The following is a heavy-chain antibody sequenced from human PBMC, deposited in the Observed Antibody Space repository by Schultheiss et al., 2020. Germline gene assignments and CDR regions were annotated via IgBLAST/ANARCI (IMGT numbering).Heavy chain of an antibody. J-gene: IGHJ4*02. Sequence: GESLKISCAASGFTFSDYYMSWIRQAPGKGLEWVSYISSSSSYTNYADSVKGRFTISRDNAKNSLYLQMNSLRAEDTAVYYCARGLYGDYSDWGQGTLVTVSS. D-gene: IGHD4-17*01. CDR2: ISSSSSYT. CDR1: GFTFSDYY. V-gene: IGHV3-11*06. CDR3: ARGLYGDYSD.